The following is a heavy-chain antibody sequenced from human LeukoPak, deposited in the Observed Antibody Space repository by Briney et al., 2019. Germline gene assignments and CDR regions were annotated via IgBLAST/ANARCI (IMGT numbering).Heavy chain of an antibody. CDR2: ISGSGGST. J-gene: IGHJ3*02. D-gene: IGHD3-9*01. CDR1: GFTFSSYA. V-gene: IGHV3-23*01. Sequence: GRSLRLSCAASGFTFSSYAMSWVRQAPGKGLEWVSAISGSGGSTYYADSVKGRFTISRDNSKNTLYLQMNSLRAEDTAVYYCAKDPEYYDILTGSGAFDIWGQGTMVTVFS. CDR3: AKDPEYYDILTGSGAFDI.